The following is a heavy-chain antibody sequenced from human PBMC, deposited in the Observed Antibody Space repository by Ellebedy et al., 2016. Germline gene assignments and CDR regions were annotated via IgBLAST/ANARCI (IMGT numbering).Heavy chain of an antibody. J-gene: IGHJ4*02. CDR2: IDTDVSRT. V-gene: IGHV3-74*01. CDR1: GFTLSSYW. CDR3: ARGTLVGARDY. D-gene: IGHD1-26*01. Sequence: GGSLRLSCAASGFTLSSYWMHWVRQAPGKGLVWVARIDTDVSRTNYAGSVMGRFTISRDNAKNTLYLQMNSLRAEDTAVYYCARGTLVGARDYWGQGTLVTVSS.